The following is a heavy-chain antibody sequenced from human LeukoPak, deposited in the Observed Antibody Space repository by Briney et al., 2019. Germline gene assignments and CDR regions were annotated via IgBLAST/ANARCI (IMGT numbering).Heavy chain of an antibody. V-gene: IGHV4-59*01. CDR3: ARDEVGVPGAFDN. J-gene: IGHJ3*02. D-gene: IGHD3-10*01. CDR1: GGSFSTYY. CDR2: IYYSGST. Sequence: SETLSLTCTVSGGSFSTYYWSWIRQPPGKGLEWIGYIYYSGSTKYNPSLKSRVTISLDTPKNQVSLKLSSATAADTAVYFCARDEVGVPGAFDNWGQGTMVTVSS.